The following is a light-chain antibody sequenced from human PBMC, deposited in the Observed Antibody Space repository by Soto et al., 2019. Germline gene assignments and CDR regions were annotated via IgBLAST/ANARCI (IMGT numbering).Light chain of an antibody. CDR2: AAS. Sequence: DIQMTQSPSSLSASVGDRVIITCRASQSISSHLNWYQQKPGKAPKLLIYAASSLQSGVPSRFSGSGSGTDFTLTISSLQPEAFATYYCQQSYSTPFTFGPGTKVDIK. J-gene: IGKJ3*01. CDR3: QQSYSTPFT. CDR1: QSISSH. V-gene: IGKV1-39*01.